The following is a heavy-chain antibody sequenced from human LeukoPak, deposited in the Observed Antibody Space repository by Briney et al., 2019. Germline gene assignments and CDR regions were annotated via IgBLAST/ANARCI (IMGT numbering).Heavy chain of an antibody. CDR3: VRRGDASSGWGDHDF. CDR1: GFTFNRNA. CDR2: IGGSGDNT. V-gene: IGHV3-23*01. D-gene: IGHD6-19*01. Sequence: GGSLRLSCAASGFTFNRNAISWVRQAPGKGLEWVSTIGGSGDNTFYADSVKGRFTISRDNSKNMVHLQMNSLTGEDTALYYCVRRGDASSGWGDHDFWGQGALVTVSS. J-gene: IGHJ4*02.